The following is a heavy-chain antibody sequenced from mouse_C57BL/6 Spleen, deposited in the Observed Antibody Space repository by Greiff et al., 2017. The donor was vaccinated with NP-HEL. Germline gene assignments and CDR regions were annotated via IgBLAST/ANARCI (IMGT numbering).Heavy chain of an antibody. D-gene: IGHD1-1*01. Sequence: QVQLKQSGAELVKPGASVKMSCKASGYTFTSYWITWVKQRPGQGLEWIGDIYPGSGSTNYNEKFKSKATLTVDTSSSTAYMQLSSLTSEDSAVYYCARGDGSTFAYWGQGTLVTVSA. CDR3: ARGDGSTFAY. CDR2: IYPGSGST. CDR1: GYTFTSYW. V-gene: IGHV1-55*01. J-gene: IGHJ3*01.